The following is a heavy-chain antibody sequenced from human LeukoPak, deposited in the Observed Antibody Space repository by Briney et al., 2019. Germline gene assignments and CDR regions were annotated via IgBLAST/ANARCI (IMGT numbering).Heavy chain of an antibody. D-gene: IGHD4-17*01. V-gene: IGHV4-39*07. CDR2: IYYSGST. Sequence: PSETLSLTCTVSGGSISSNSYYWGWIRQPLGKELEWIGSIYYSGSTYYNPSLKSRVTISVDTSKNQFSLKLSSETAADTAVYYCARVARLYGDPSYFDYWGQGTLVTVSS. CDR3: ARVARLYGDPSYFDY. J-gene: IGHJ4*02. CDR1: GGSISSNSYY.